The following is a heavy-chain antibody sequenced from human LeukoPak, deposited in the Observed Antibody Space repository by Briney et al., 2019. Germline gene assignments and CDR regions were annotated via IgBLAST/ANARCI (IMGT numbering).Heavy chain of an antibody. CDR2: ISAYNGNT. CDR3: ARDYYYDSSGYYVG. Sequence: ASVKVSCKTSGYTFTGYDISWVRQAPGQGLEWMGWISAYNGNTNYAQKLQGRAIMTTDTSTSTAYMELRSLRSDDTAVYYCARDYYYDSSGYYVGWGQGTLVTVSS. J-gene: IGHJ4*02. CDR1: GYTFTGYD. V-gene: IGHV1-18*01. D-gene: IGHD3-22*01.